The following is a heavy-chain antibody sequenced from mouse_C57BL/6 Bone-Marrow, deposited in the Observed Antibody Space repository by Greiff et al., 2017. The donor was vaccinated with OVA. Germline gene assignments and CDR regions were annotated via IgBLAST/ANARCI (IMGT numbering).Heavy chain of an antibody. CDR3: ALIYYDYGGFAY. V-gene: IGHV1-59*01. CDR2: IDPSDSYT. D-gene: IGHD2-4*01. Sequence: VQLQQPGAELVRPGPSVKLSCKASGYTFTSYWMHWVKQRPGQGLEWIGVIDPSDSYTNYNQKFKVKATLTVDKSSSTAYMQLSSLTSEDSAVYYCALIYYDYGGFAYWGQGTLVTVSA. J-gene: IGHJ3*01. CDR1: GYTFTSYW.